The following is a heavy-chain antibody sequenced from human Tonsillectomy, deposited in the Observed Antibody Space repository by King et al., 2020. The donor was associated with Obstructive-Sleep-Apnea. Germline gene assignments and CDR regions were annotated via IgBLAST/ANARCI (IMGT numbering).Heavy chain of an antibody. D-gene: IGHD4-17*01. CDR1: GGAISSVGDY. CDR3: ARATVTLHFDY. V-gene: IGHV4-31*03. CDR2: IFYSGGP. Sequence: QLQESGPGLVKPSQTLSLTCTVSGGAISSVGDYWSWIRQPPGKGLEWVGFIFYSGGPYYNPSLKSRVTISVDTSKNHFSLKLSSVTAADTAVYYCARATVTLHFDYWGQGTLVTVSS. J-gene: IGHJ4*02.